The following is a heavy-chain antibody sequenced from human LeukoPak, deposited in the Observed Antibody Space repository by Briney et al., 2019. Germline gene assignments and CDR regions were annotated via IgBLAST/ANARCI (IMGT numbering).Heavy chain of an antibody. CDR3: AKDFYRAVAGGIGF. V-gene: IGHV3-9*01. D-gene: IGHD6-19*01. Sequence: PGRSLRLSCAASGFIFDDYAMHWVRQAPGKGLEWVSGISWNSGGIGYADSVKGRFTISRDNAKKSLYLQMNSLRAEDTALYYCAKDFYRAVAGGIGFWGQGILVTVSS. J-gene: IGHJ4*02. CDR1: GFIFDDYA. CDR2: ISWNSGGI.